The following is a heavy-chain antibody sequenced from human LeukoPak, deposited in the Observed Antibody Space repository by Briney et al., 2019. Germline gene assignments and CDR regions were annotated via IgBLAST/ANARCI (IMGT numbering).Heavy chain of an antibody. Sequence: SETLSLTCAVSGGSITSSDWWSCVRQPPGKGLEWIGEIYHSGITHYNPSLKSRLTISVDKSKNQFSLKLSSVTAADTAVYYCARIHCDSISCFYLDYWGQGSLVTVSS. V-gene: IGHV4-4*02. D-gene: IGHD2-2*01. CDR2: IYHSGIT. J-gene: IGHJ4*02. CDR3: ARIHCDSISCFYLDY. CDR1: GGSITSSDW.